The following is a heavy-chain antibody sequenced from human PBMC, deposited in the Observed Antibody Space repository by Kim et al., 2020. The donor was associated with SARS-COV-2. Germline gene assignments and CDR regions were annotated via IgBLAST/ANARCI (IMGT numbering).Heavy chain of an antibody. V-gene: IGHV1-46*01. D-gene: IGHD6-25*01. J-gene: IGHJ6*02. Sequence: ASVKVSCKASGYTFTSYYMHWVRQAPGQGLEWMGIINPSGGSTSYAQKFQGRVTMTRDTSTSTVYMELSSLRSEDTAVYYCARERARSRLQWSSDYYYYGMAVWGQGTTVTVSS. CDR1: GYTFTSYY. CDR2: INPSGGST. CDR3: ARERARSRLQWSSDYYYYGMAV.